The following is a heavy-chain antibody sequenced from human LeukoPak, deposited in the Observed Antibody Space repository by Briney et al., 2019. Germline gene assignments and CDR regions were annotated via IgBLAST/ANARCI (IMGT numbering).Heavy chain of an antibody. Sequence: GGSLRLSCSASGFTFDTYPMHWVRQAPGKGLEYVSAISSLGGSTYYADSVKGRFTISRDNSKNTLYLQMNSLRAEDTAVYYCAKQDIRSSAWYDWGQGTLVTVSS. V-gene: IGHV3-64*04. CDR1: GFTFDTYP. D-gene: IGHD6-19*01. J-gene: IGHJ4*02. CDR2: ISSLGGST. CDR3: AKQDIRSSAWYD.